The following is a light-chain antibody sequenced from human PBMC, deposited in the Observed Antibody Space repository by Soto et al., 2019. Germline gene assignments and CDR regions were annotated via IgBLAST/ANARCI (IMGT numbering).Light chain of an antibody. V-gene: IGKV3-15*01. CDR3: QQYNNWPPWT. Sequence: EIVITQSPATLSVSPGERATLSCRASQSVSSNLARYQQKPGQAPRLLIYGASTRATGIPARFSGSGSGTEFTLTISSLQSEDFAVYYCQQYNNWPPWTFGQGTKVDNK. J-gene: IGKJ1*01. CDR1: QSVSSN. CDR2: GAS.